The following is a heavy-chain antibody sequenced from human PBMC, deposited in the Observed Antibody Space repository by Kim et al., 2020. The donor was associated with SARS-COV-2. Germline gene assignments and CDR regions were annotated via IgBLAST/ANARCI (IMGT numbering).Heavy chain of an antibody. Sequence: GGSLRLSCAASGFTFSSYAMHWVRQAPGKGLEWVAVISYDGSNKYYADSVKGRFTISRDNSKNTLYLQMNSLRAEDTAVYYCATIGYAPLFDYWGQGTLVTVSS. CDR1: GFTFSSYA. CDR3: ATIGYAPLFDY. J-gene: IGHJ4*02. D-gene: IGHD3-16*01. CDR2: ISYDGSNK. V-gene: IGHV3-30*04.